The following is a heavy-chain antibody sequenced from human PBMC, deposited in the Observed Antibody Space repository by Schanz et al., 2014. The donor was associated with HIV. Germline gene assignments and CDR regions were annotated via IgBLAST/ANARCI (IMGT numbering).Heavy chain of an antibody. CDR2: ISSSAYTI. J-gene: IGHJ6*02. CDR3: AKEGYGEGYYGMDV. Sequence: VQLVESGGGLVKPGESLRLSCATSGFTFSDYYMTWIRQAPGKGLQWVSYISSSAYTIYYADSVKGRFTISRDNAKNSLSLQMNSLRAEDTAVYYCAKEGYGEGYYGMDVWGQGTTVTVSS. V-gene: IGHV3-11*01. CDR1: GFTFSDYY. D-gene: IGHD4-17*01.